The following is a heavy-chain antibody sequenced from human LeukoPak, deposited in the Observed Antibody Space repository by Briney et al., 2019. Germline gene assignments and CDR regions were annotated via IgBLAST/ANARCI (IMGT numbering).Heavy chain of an antibody. V-gene: IGHV4-59*08. CDR2: IYYSGST. CDR1: GGSFSGYY. J-gene: IGHJ6*02. Sequence: SETLSLTCAVYGGSFSGYYWSWIRQPPGKGLEWIGYIYYSGSTNYNPSLKSRVTISVDTSKNQFSLKLSSVTAADTAVYYCARQGLYYYYGMDVWGQGTTVTVSS. CDR3: ARQGLYYYYGMDV.